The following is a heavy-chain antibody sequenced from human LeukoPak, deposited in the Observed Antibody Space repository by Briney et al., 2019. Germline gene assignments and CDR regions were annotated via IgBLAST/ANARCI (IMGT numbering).Heavy chain of an antibody. D-gene: IGHD6-13*01. J-gene: IGHJ4*02. CDR2: INHSGST. Sequence: SETLSLTCAVYGGSFSGYYWSWIRQPPGKGLEWIGEINHSGSTNYNPSIKSRVTISVDTSKNQFSLKLSSVTAADTAVYYCARQKGIAAAGHDYWGQGTLVTVSS. CDR3: ARQKGIAAAGHDY. CDR1: GGSFSGYY. V-gene: IGHV4-34*01.